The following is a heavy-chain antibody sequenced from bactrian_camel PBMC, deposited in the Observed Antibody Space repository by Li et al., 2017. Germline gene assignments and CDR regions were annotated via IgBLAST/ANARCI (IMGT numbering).Heavy chain of an antibody. D-gene: IGHD1*01. CDR2: INSDGST. Sequence: VQLVESGGSSVQAGGSLRLSCAAFGYTDTGLCMAWFRQAPGKEREGVAHINSDGSTSYADSVKGRLTISRDNAKNTLYLHMNNLKPEDTGMYYCAAGLAVGGLSRSPSGVLAYDNRGQGTQVTVS. CDR1: GYTDTGLC. V-gene: IGHV3S26*01. CDR3: AAGLAVGGLSRSPSGVLAYDN. J-gene: IGHJ4*01.